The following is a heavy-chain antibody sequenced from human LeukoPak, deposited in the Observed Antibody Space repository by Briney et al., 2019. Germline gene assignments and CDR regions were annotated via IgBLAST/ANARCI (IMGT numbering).Heavy chain of an antibody. CDR2: IYHSGST. V-gene: IGHV4-30-2*01. CDR1: GGSISSGGYS. J-gene: IGHJ4*02. D-gene: IGHD3-22*01. CDR3: ARSSYYYETYDY. Sequence: PSETLSLTCAVSGGSISSGGYSWSWIRQPPGKGLEWIGYIYHSGSTYYNPSLKSRVTISVDRSKNQFSLKLSSVTAADTAVYYCARSSYYYETYDYWGQGTLVTVSS.